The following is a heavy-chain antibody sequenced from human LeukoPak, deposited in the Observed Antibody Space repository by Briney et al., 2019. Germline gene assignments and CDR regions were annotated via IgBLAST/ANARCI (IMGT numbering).Heavy chain of an antibody. CDR2: IKQDGSEK. J-gene: IGHJ4*02. V-gene: IGHV3-7*01. CDR3: ARAPATNEWRCMDY. CDR1: GFTFSNYW. Sequence: GGSLRLSCAASGFTFSNYWMGWVRQAPGKGLEWVADIKQDGSEKRYVDPVEGRFTISRDNAKNSLYLQMNSLRAEDTAVYYCARAPATNEWRCMDYWGQGTLVTVSS. D-gene: IGHD2-8*02.